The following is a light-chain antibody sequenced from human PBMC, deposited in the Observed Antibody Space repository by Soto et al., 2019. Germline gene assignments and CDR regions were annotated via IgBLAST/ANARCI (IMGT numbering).Light chain of an antibody. V-gene: IGKV1-5*03. CDR1: QTIDSW. CDR3: QQYHIYSGT. Sequence: DIQMTQSPSTLSASVGDRVTITCRASQTIDSWLAWYQQRPGKPPNLLIYKASTLASGVPSRFRGSGSGTEFALTINSLQPDDFATYYCQQYHIYSGTVGQGTKVEIK. J-gene: IGKJ1*01. CDR2: KAS.